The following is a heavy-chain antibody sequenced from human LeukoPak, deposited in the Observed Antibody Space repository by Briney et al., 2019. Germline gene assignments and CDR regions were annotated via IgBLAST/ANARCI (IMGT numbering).Heavy chain of an antibody. CDR3: ARLRRNSDRSDFFYYYDH. J-gene: IGHJ4*02. CDR2: VNTVSSYI. CDR1: GFTFNNYV. V-gene: IGHV3-21*01. Sequence: GGSLRLSCAASGFTFNNYVMNWVRQAPGKGLEWVASVNTVSSYIYYADSMRGRFTISRDNAKNSLFLQMNSLRAEDTAVYYCARLRRNSDRSDFFYYYDHWGQGTLVTVSS. D-gene: IGHD3-22*01.